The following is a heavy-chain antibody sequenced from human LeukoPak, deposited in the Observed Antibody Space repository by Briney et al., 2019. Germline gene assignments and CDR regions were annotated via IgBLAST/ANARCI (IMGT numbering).Heavy chain of an antibody. Sequence: GSLRLSCAASGFTFSNAWMSWVRQAPGKGLEWIGEINHSGSTNYNPSLKSRVTISVDASKNQFSLKLSSVTAADTAVYYCARGLYYYYYGMDVWGQGTTVTVSS. J-gene: IGHJ6*02. CDR1: GFTFSNAW. V-gene: IGHV4-34*01. CDR3: ARGLYYYYYGMDV. CDR2: INHSGST.